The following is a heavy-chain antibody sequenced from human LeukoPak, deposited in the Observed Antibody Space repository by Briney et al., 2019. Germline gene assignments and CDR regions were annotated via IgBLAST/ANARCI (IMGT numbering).Heavy chain of an antibody. J-gene: IGHJ5*02. V-gene: IGHV4-39*01. D-gene: IGHD5-24*01. CDR2: IYFTGST. CDR3: AKSRGRGSFDP. Sequence: PSETLSLTCTVSGGSISNKNFYWGWIRQPPGKGLEWVGSIYFTGSTYYHPSLESRVTISVDTFKNQFSLKVSAVTAADTAVYHCAKSRGRGSFDPWGQGTLVIVSS. CDR1: GGSISNKNFY.